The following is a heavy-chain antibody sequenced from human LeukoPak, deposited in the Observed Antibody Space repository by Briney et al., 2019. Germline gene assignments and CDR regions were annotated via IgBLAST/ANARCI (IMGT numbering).Heavy chain of an antibody. V-gene: IGHV4-59*12. CDR2: IYYSGST. CDR3: ARDQNWFDH. J-gene: IGHJ5*02. Sequence: TSETLSLTCTVSGGSISSYYWSWIRQPPAKGLEWIGYIYYSGSTNYNPSLKSRVTISVDTSKNQFSLKLTSVTAADTALYYCARDQNWFDHWGQGTLVTVSS. CDR1: GGSISSYY.